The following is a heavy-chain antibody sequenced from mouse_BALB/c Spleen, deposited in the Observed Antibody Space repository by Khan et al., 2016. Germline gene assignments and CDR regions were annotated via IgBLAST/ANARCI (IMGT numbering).Heavy chain of an antibody. CDR1: GYSITSDYA. CDR2: ISYSGST. V-gene: IGHV3-2*02. Sequence: EVQLQESGPGLVKPSQSLSLTCTVTGYSITSDYAWNWIRQFPGNKLEWMGYISYSGSTSYNPSLKSRISITRDTSKNQFFLQLNSVTTEDTATYYCARGRGYYGPFDYWGQGTTLTVSS. CDR3: ARGRGYYGPFDY. D-gene: IGHD1-1*01. J-gene: IGHJ2*01.